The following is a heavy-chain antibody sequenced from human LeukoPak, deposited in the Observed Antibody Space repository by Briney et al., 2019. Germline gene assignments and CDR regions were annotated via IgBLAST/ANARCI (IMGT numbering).Heavy chain of an antibody. D-gene: IGHD2-2*01. V-gene: IGHV1-69*13. CDR1: GGTFSSYA. Sequence: SVTVSFKASGGTFSSYAISWVRQAPGQGREWMGGIIPIFGTANFAQKFQGRVTITADESTSTVYMELSSLRSEDTAVFYCALTQYCSSTSCHPDYYYYYMDVWGKGTTVTVSS. CDR2: IIPIFGTA. CDR3: ALTQYCSSTSCHPDYYYYYMDV. J-gene: IGHJ6*03.